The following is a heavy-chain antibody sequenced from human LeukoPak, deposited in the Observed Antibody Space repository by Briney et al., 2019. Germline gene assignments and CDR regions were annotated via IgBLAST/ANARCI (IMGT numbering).Heavy chain of an antibody. Sequence: GGSLRLSCAASGFTFSSYAMHWVRQAPGKGLEWVAVISYDGSNKYYADSVKGRFTISRDNSKNTLYLQMNSLRAEDTAVYYCARDNNSSGWYSFYYYYYGMDVWGQGTTVTVSS. J-gene: IGHJ6*02. D-gene: IGHD6-19*01. V-gene: IGHV3-30-3*01. CDR3: ARDNNSSGWYSFYYYYYGMDV. CDR1: GFTFSSYA. CDR2: ISYDGSNK.